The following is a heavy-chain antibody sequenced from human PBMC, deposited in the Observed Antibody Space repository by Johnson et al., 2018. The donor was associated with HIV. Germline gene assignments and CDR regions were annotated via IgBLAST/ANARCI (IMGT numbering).Heavy chain of an antibody. J-gene: IGHJ3*02. D-gene: IGHD6-13*01. Sequence: EKLVESGGGLVQPGGSLRLSCAASGFTFSNYWMTWVRLAPGKGLEWVANIKQDGTEKYYVDSVKGRFTISRDNTKNSRYLQMNSLRAEDTALYYCAKGGGQQLAHAFDIWGQGTMVTVSS. CDR2: IKQDGTEK. V-gene: IGHV3-7*03. CDR1: GFTFSNYW. CDR3: AKGGGQQLAHAFDI.